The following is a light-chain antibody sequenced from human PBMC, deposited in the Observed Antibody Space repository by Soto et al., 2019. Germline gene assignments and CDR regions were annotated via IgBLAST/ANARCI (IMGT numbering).Light chain of an antibody. J-gene: IGKJ3*01. V-gene: IGKV3-20*01. CDR3: QQYGSSPPEIT. CDR1: QSVSSSH. Sequence: EIVLTQSPGTLSLSPGERATLSCRASQSVSSSHLAWYQQKPGQAPRLLIYGASSRATGIPDRFSGSGSGTDFTLTISRLEPEDFAVYYCQQYGSSPPEITFGPGTKVDIK. CDR2: GAS.